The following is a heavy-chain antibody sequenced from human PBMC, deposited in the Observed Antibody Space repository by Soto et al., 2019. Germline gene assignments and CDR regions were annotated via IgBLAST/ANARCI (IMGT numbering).Heavy chain of an antibody. V-gene: IGHV3-30*18. J-gene: IGHJ4*02. CDR1: TFAFTFRNYG. D-gene: IGHD1-1*01. CDR2: ISHDGDDQ. CDR3: AKDSVQKATFDH. Sequence: GGSLRLSCEASTFAFTFRNYGMHWVRLVPGKGLEWLAVISHDGDDQYYADSVKGRFTVSRDNVRNILYLQMNSLRSEDTALYYCAKDSVQKATFDHWGQGTLVTVPS.